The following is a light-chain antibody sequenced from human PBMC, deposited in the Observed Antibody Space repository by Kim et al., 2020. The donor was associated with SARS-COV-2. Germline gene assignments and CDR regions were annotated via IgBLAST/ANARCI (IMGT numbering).Light chain of an antibody. Sequence: LSPVERATLSCRASQSVSSSDLAWYQQKPGQAPRLHIYGASSRATGIPDRFSGSESGTDFTLTISRLEPEDFAVYYCQQYGSSLYTFGQGTKLEI. V-gene: IGKV3-20*01. CDR3: QQYGSSLYT. J-gene: IGKJ2*01. CDR1: QSVSSSD. CDR2: GAS.